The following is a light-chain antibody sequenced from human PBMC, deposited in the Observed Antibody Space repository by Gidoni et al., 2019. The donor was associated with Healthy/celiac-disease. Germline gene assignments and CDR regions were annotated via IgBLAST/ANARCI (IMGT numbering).Light chain of an antibody. Sequence: EIVLTQSPSTLSLSPGERAPLSCRASQSVSSSYLAWYQQKPGQAPRLLIYGASSRGTGLPDRLSGSGAGTDVTLTISRREQEDFAVDYCQKYGSSPPWTFXQXTKVEIK. CDR1: QSVSSSY. V-gene: IGKV3-20*01. CDR2: GAS. J-gene: IGKJ1*01. CDR3: QKYGSSPPWT.